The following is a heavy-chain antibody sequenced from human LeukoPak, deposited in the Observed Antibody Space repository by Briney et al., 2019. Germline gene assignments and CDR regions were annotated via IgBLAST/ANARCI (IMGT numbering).Heavy chain of an antibody. CDR1: GCSFTSYW. Sequence: GGGLQISCKGAGCSFTSYWIGWGRRMPGKGVEWRGIIYTGDSDTRYSPSFEGEVTISAEESNNNSYLQCSSLKASDTAMYYCARRGYYDSSGYSPSHAFDIWGQGTMVTVSS. V-gene: IGHV5-51*01. CDR2: IYTGDSDT. CDR3: ARRGYYDSSGYSPSHAFDI. D-gene: IGHD3-22*01. J-gene: IGHJ3*02.